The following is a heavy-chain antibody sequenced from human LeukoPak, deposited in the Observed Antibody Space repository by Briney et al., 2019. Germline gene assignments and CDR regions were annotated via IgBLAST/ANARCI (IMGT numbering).Heavy chain of an antibody. V-gene: IGHV4-34*01. CDR1: GGSFSGYY. CDR3: ARGHPDCSSTSCYEGSDYYYYGMDV. CDR2: INHSGST. J-gene: IGHJ6*02. D-gene: IGHD2-2*01. Sequence: SETLSLTCAVYGGSFSGYYWSWIRQPPGKGLEWIGEINHSGSTNYNPSLKSRVTISVDTSKNQFSLKLSSVTAADTAVYYCARGHPDCSSTSCYEGSDYYYYGMDVWGQGTTVTVSS.